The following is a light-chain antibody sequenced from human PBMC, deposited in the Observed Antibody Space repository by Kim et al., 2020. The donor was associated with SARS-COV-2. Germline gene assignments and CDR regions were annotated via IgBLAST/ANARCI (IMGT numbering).Light chain of an antibody. CDR3: QQYHSLPLT. V-gene: IGKV1-33*01. J-gene: IGKJ4*01. CDR2: DSS. Sequence: DIQMTQSPSSLSASVGDRVTITCQASQDVNVHLNWFHQKPGKAPKLLLYDSSNLPREAPSRFGGGGSGTDFTLTISSLQPEDIGTYYCQQYHSLPLTFGGGTKVDIK. CDR1: QDVNVH.